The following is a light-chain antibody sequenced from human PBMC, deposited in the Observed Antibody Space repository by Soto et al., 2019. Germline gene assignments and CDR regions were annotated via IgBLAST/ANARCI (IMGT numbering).Light chain of an antibody. Sequence: DIQMTQSPSSVSASVGDRVSITCRASQDIGDWLAWYQQKPGKAPKLLVYAASSLQSGVPSRFSGSGSGTDFTLTISSLQPEDVATYYCQKYNSAPNTFGGGTKVDIK. CDR1: QDIGDW. CDR2: AAS. V-gene: IGKV1-12*01. CDR3: QKYNSAPNT. J-gene: IGKJ4*01.